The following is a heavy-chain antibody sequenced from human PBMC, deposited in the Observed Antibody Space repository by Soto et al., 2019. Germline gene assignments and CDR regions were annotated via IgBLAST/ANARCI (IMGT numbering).Heavy chain of an antibody. CDR1: GGSVSSGNFY. D-gene: IGHD3-16*01. Sequence: SETLSLTCIVSGGSVSSGNFYWTWIRQPPGKGLEWIGYLHDSGITNYNPSLKSRVTISVDTSKNHFSLKLSSVNAAETAVYYCARDRGSAIDFWGQGTLVTVSS. V-gene: IGHV4-61*03. J-gene: IGHJ4*02. CDR3: ARDRGSAIDF. CDR2: LHDSGIT.